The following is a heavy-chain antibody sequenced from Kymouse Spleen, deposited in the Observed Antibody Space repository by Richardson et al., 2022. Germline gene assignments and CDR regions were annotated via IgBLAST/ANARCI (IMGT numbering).Heavy chain of an antibody. V-gene: IGHV3-72*01. Sequence: EVQLVESGGGLVQPGGSLRLSCAASGFTFSDHYMDWVRQAPGKGLEWVGRTRNKANSYTTEYAASVKGRFTISRDDSKNSLYLQMNSLKTEDTAVYYCARFLYYYGMDVWGQGTTVTVSS. CDR3: ARFLYYYGMDV. CDR1: GFTFSDHY. J-gene: IGHJ6*02. CDR2: TRNKANSYTT. D-gene: IGHD2-21*02,IGHD3-3*01,IGHD5-12*01.